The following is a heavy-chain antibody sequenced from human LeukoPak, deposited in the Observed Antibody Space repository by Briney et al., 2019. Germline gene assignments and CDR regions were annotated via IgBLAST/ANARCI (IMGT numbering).Heavy chain of an antibody. CDR2: ISTSGDAT. CDR1: GGFAFSSFV. Sequence: GGSLRLSCVASGGFAFSSFVLSWVRQAPGKGLEWVSVISTSGDATYYADSVKGRFTISRDNSKNTLYLQMNSLRAEDTAVYYCARMGEAYRQPLDSWGQGTLVTVSS. D-gene: IGHD1-26*01. CDR3: ARMGEAYRQPLDS. V-gene: IGHV3-23*01. J-gene: IGHJ4*02.